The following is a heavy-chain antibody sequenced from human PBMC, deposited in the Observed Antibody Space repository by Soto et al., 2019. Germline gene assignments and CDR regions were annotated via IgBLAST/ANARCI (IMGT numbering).Heavy chain of an antibody. CDR1: GGTFSSYA. V-gene: IGHV1-69*13. CDR3: ARGAAAGQFIWFAP. D-gene: IGHD6-13*01. Sequence: ASVKVSCKASGGTFSSYAISWVRQAPGQGLEWMGGIIPIFGTANYAQKFQGRVTITADESTSTAYMELSSLRSEDTAVYYCARGAAAGQFIWFAPGGQGTLVTVPS. CDR2: IIPIFGTA. J-gene: IGHJ5*02.